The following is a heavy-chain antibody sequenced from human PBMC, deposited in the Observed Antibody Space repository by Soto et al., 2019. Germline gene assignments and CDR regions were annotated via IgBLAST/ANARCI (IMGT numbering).Heavy chain of an antibody. V-gene: IGHV1-18*01. D-gene: IGHD3-10*01. J-gene: IGHJ3*02. CDR3: ARDKSETAWGLTTLEDAFDI. Sequence: ASVKVSCKASGYTFTSYGISWVRQAPGQGLEWMGWISAYNGNTNYAQKLQGRVTMTTDTSTSTAYMELRSLRSDDTAVYYCARDKSETAWGLTTLEDAFDIWGQGTMVTVSS. CDR1: GYTFTSYG. CDR2: ISAYNGNT.